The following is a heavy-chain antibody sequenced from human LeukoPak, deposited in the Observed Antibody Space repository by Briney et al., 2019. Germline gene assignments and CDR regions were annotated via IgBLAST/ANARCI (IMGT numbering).Heavy chain of an antibody. CDR2: IYSGGST. V-gene: IGHV3-66*01. Sequence: GGSLRLSCAASGFTVSSNYMSWVRQAPGKGLEWVSVIYSGGSTYYADSVKGRFTISRDNSKNTLYLQMNSLRDEDSAAYYCARVYLERLTAGYFDHWGQGTWVTVSP. D-gene: IGHD2-8*01. J-gene: IGHJ4*02. CDR1: GFTVSSNY. CDR3: ARVYLERLTAGYFDH.